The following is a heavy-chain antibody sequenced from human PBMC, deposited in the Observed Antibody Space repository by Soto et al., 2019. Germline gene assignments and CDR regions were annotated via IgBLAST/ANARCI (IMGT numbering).Heavy chain of an antibody. J-gene: IGHJ3*02. CDR2: IIPILGIA. Sequence: SVKVSCKASGCTFSSYTISWVRQAPGQGLEWMGRIIPILGIANYAQKFQGRVTITADKSTSTAYMELSSLRSEDTAVYYCARGGYYYGSGPRAFDIWGQGTMVTVSS. D-gene: IGHD3-10*01. CDR3: ARGGYYYGSGPRAFDI. CDR1: GCTFSSYT. V-gene: IGHV1-69*02.